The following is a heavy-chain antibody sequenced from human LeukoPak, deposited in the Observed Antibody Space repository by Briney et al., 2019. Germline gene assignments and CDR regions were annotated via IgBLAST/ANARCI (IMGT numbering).Heavy chain of an antibody. CDR3: ARDAAYYYDSSGYRDY. CDR1: GYSFNDKY. J-gene: IGHJ4*02. V-gene: IGHV1-2*02. CDR2: INPNSGGT. D-gene: IGHD3-22*01. Sequence: ASVKVSCKAPGYSFNDKYLHWVRQAPGQGLEWMGSINPNSGGTNYAQKFQGRVTMTRDTSISTAYMELSRLRSDDTAVYYCARDAAYYYDSSGYRDYWGQGTLVTVSS.